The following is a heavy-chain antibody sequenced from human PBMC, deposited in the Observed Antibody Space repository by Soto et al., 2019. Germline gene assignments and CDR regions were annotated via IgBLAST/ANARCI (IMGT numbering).Heavy chain of an antibody. CDR2: IYYSGST. CDR3: ARRYGYYFDY. D-gene: IGHD4-17*01. V-gene: IGHV4-59*08. CDR1: GGSISSYY. J-gene: IGHJ4*02. Sequence: QVQLQESGPGLVKPSETLSLTCTVSGGSISSYYWSWIRQPPGKGLEWIGYIYYSGSTNYNPSLRSRVTIAAYTSKNQLALKLSSVTAADAAVYYCARRYGYYFDYWGQGTLVTVSS.